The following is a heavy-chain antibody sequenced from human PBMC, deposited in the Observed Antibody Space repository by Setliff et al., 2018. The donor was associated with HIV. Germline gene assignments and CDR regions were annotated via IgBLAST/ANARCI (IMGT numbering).Heavy chain of an antibody. V-gene: IGHV4-30-4*08. D-gene: IGHD3-16*01. Sequence: SETLSLTCTVSGGSISSDDYYWNWIRQAPGKGLEWIGCIYYSGSTYYNPSLKSRVTISVDTSKNQFFLKLSSVTAADTAVYYCARQPTTSMITDYWGQGTLVTVSS. J-gene: IGHJ4*02. CDR3: ARQPTTSMITDY. CDR2: IYYSGST. CDR1: GGSISSDDYY.